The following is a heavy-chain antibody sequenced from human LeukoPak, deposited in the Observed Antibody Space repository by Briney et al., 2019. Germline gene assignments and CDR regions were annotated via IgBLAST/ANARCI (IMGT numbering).Heavy chain of an antibody. Sequence: GRSLRLSCAASGFTFSSYSMNWVRQAPGKGLEWVSSISSSSSYIYYADSVKGRFTISRDNAKNSLYLQMNSLRAEDTAVYYCAWGYYGSGSYYNSPYYFDYWGQGTLVTVSS. CDR3: AWGYYGSGSYYNSPYYFDY. V-gene: IGHV3-21*01. CDR1: GFTFSSYS. CDR2: ISSSSSYI. J-gene: IGHJ4*02. D-gene: IGHD3-10*01.